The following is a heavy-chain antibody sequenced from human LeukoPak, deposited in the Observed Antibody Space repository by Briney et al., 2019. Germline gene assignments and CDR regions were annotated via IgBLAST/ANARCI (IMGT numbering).Heavy chain of an antibody. D-gene: IGHD4-17*01. CDR1: GFTVSSNS. CDR3: ARGRDGDYVNWYDP. Sequence: GGSLRLSCTVSGFTVSSNSMSWVRQGPGKGLEWVSVIYPVGTYYAESVKGRFSISRDNSKNTVYLQMNGLRADDTAVYYCARGRDGDYVNWYDPWGQGILVTVSS. J-gene: IGHJ5*02. V-gene: IGHV3-53*01. CDR2: IYPVGT.